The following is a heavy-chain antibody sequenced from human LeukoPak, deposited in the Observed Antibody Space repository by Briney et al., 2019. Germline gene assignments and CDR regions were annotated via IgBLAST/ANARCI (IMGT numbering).Heavy chain of an antibody. CDR1: GGSFSGYY. CDR2: INHSGST. Sequence: PSETLSLTCAVYGGSFSGYYRSWIRQPPGKGLEWIGEINHSGSTNYNPSLKSRVTISVDTSKNQFSLKLSSVTAADTAVYYCARGCLPGYYGSGNRINWFDPWGQGTLVTVSS. V-gene: IGHV4-34*01. J-gene: IGHJ5*02. D-gene: IGHD3-10*01. CDR3: ARGCLPGYYGSGNRINWFDP.